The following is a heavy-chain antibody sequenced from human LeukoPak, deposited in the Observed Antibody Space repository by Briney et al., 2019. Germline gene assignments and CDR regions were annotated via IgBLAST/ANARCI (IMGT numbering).Heavy chain of an antibody. D-gene: IGHD3-3*01. CDR2: ISSSSSYI. CDR1: GFTFSSYS. CDR3: ARCITIFGVVIITDAFDI. J-gene: IGHJ3*02. Sequence: PGRSLRLSCAASGFTFSSYSMNWVRQAPGKGLEWVSSISSSSSYIYYADSVKGRFTISRDNAKNSLYLQMNSLRAEDTAVYYCARCITIFGVVIITDAFDIWGQGTMVTVSS. V-gene: IGHV3-21*01.